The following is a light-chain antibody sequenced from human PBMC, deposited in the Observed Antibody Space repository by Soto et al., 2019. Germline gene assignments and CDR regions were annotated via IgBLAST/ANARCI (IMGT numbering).Light chain of an antibody. Sequence: EIVLTQSPGTLSLSPGERATLSCRASQSVSSSFLAWYQQKPGQAPRLLIYAASSRATGIPDRFSGSGSGTAFTLTISRLEAEDFAVYYCQQYGSSPGALTFGGGTKVQIK. CDR3: QQYGSSPGALT. J-gene: IGKJ4*01. CDR1: QSVSSSF. V-gene: IGKV3-20*01. CDR2: AAS.